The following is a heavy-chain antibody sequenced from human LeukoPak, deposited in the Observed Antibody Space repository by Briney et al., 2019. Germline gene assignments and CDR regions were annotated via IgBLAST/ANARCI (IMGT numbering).Heavy chain of an antibody. CDR2: INDDGSST. CDR1: GFTFSSFW. J-gene: IGHJ4*02. CDR3: TKVRANIDY. V-gene: IGHV3-74*03. Sequence: PGGSLRLSCAASGFTFSSFWMHWVRQAPGKGLVWVSRINDDGSSTAYADSVKGRFTISRDNAKNTLYLQMNSLRAEDTAVYYCTKVRANIDYWGQGTLVTVSS.